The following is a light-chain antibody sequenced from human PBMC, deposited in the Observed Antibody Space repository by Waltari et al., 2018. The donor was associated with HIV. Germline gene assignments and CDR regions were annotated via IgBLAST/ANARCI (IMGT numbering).Light chain of an antibody. CDR1: SRDVPNHNS. CDR3: SAFAAASGCGV. CDR2: DVT. J-gene: IGLJ3*02. Sequence: QSPLTQPRSLSRSPGQSVAISRTPESRDVPNHNSFSWYQHRPAKAPKLIIYDVTDRPSGVRTRFSGSKSGTAATLTISGLQAEDEAVYFCSAFAAASGCGVFGGGTKLAVL. V-gene: IGLV2-11*01.